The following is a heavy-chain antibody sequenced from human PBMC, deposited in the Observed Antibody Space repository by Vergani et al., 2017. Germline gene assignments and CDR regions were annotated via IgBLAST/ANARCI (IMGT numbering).Heavy chain of an antibody. CDR1: GGSISSSSYY. CDR2: INHSGST. V-gene: IGHV4-39*07. CDR3: ARLWGITMVRGATYYFDY. J-gene: IGHJ4*02. D-gene: IGHD3-10*01. Sequence: QLQLQESGPGLVKPSETLSLTCTVSGGSISSSSYYWGWIRQPPGKGLEWIGEINHSGSTNYNPSLKSRVTISVDTSKNQFSLKLSSVTAADTAVYYCARLWGITMVRGATYYFDYWGQGTLVTVSS.